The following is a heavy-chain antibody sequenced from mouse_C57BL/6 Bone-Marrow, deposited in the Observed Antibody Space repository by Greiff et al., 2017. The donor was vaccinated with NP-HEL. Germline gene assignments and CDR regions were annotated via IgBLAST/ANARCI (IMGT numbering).Heavy chain of an antibody. CDR2: IDPSDSYT. J-gene: IGHJ3*01. Sequence: QVQLQQSGAELVRPGTSVKLSCTASGYTFTSYWLHWVKQRPGQGLEWIGVIDPSDSYTNYNQTFKGKATLTVDTSSSTAYMQLSSLTSEDSAVYYCARRRQLRLGFAYWGQGTLVTVSA. V-gene: IGHV1-59*01. CDR3: ARRRQLRLGFAY. CDR1: GYTFTSYW. D-gene: IGHD3-2*02.